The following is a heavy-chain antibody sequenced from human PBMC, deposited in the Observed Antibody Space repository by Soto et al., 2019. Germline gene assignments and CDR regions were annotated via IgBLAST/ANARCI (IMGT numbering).Heavy chain of an antibody. CDR3: GGGGSLYP. D-gene: IGHD3-16*01. Sequence: EVQLVESGGGLVKPGGSLRLSCAASGFIFSSHTMNWVRQAPGKGLEWVSSISSSSASIYYADSVKGRFTISRDNAKNSLSLQMNSLRADDTAVYYCGGGGSLYPWGQGTLVTVSS. J-gene: IGHJ5*02. CDR1: GFIFSSHT. CDR2: ISSSSASI. V-gene: IGHV3-21*02.